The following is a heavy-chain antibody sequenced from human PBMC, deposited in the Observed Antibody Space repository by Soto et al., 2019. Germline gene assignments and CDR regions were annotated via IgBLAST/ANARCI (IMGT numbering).Heavy chain of an antibody. CDR1: GGSISSGGYY. V-gene: IGHV4-31*03. CDR2: IYYSGST. Sequence: SETLSLTCTVSGGSISSGGYYWSWIRQHPGKGLEWIGYIYYSGSTYYNPSLKSRVTISVDTSKNQFSLKLSSVTAADTAVYYCARDHYDYVWGSYLFYGMDVWGQGTTVTVSS. D-gene: IGHD3-16*02. CDR3: ARDHYDYVWGSYLFYGMDV. J-gene: IGHJ6*02.